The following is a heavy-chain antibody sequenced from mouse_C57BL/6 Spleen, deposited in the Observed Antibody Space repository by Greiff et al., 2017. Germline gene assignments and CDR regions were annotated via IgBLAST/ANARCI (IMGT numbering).Heavy chain of an antibody. V-gene: IGHV1-50*01. Sequence: VQLQQPGAELVKPGASVKLSCKASGYTFTSYWMQWVKPRPGQGLEWIGAIAPSDSYTNSNQQFKGKATLTVDTSSSTAYMQRSSLTSEDSAIYYCAKLFDYWGQGTTLTVSS. CDR2: IAPSDSYT. CDR3: AKLFDY. J-gene: IGHJ2*01. CDR1: GYTFTSYW. D-gene: IGHD4-1*01.